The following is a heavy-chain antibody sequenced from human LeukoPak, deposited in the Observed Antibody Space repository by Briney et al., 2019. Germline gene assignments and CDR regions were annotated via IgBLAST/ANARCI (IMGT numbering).Heavy chain of an antibody. D-gene: IGHD2-21*01. CDR3: ARADRLDGAPYLIGP. Sequence: ASVKLSFKTSGYTFTDYYLHWVRQAPGQGLEWMGWINPDSGVTSSAQKFRGRFSMTRDTSISTIYMEVAWLTSEDTAIYYCARADRLDGAPYLIGPWGQGTLVTVSS. J-gene: IGHJ5*02. CDR1: GYTFTDYY. CDR2: INPDSGVT. V-gene: IGHV1-2*02.